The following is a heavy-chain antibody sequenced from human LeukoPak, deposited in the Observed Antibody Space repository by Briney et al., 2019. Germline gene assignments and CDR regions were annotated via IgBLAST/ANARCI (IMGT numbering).Heavy chain of an antibody. CDR2: INSNGGGT. J-gene: IGHJ4*02. CDR1: GFTFSSYW. CDR3: ARDCGWGCNWNYNTYYFDY. D-gene: IGHD1-7*01. V-gene: IGHV3-74*01. Sequence: GGSLRLSCAASGFTFSSYWMPWVRQAPGKGLVWVSRINSNGGGTTYADSVKGRFTISRDNAKNSLYLQMNSLRAEDTAVYYCARDCGWGCNWNYNTYYFDYWGQGTVVTVSS.